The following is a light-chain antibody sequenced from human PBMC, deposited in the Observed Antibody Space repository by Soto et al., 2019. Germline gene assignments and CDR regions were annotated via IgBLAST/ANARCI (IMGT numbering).Light chain of an antibody. CDR3: QQRSDVPIT. CDR2: DAS. J-gene: IGKJ5*01. Sequence: EVVLTQSPATLSLSPGERATLSCRASQSVSRFLAWYQQKPGQAPRLLIFDASTRATGIPARFSASGSGTDFTLTISSLESEDSAVYYCQQRSDVPITFGQGTRLDI. V-gene: IGKV3-11*01. CDR1: QSVSRF.